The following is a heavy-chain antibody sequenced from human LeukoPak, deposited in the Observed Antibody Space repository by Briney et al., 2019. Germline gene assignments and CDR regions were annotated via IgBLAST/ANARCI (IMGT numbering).Heavy chain of an antibody. CDR1: GYTFTGYY. D-gene: IGHD5-18*01. Sequence: ASVKVSCKASGYTFTGYYIHWVRQAPGQGLEWVGWINPNSGGTNYAQKFQGRVTMTSDTFISTGFMELSRLRSDDPAVYYCARNQPFGYSYGSGTRDAFDIWGQGTMITVSS. J-gene: IGHJ3*02. CDR3: ARNQPFGYSYGSGTRDAFDI. CDR2: INPNSGGT. V-gene: IGHV1-2*02.